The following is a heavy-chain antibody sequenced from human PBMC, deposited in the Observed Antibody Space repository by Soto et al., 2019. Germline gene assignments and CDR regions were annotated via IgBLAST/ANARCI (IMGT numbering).Heavy chain of an antibody. V-gene: IGHV4-59*01. CDR2: FYYSGSS. Sequence: SETLSLTCTVSGGSISSYYWSWIRQPPGKGLEWIGCFYYSGSSNYNPSLKSRATISVDTSKKQFSLKLSSVTAADTAVYYCARGGWKLFDYWGQGTLVTVSS. CDR1: GGSISSYY. D-gene: IGHD6-19*01. CDR3: ARGGWKLFDY. J-gene: IGHJ4*02.